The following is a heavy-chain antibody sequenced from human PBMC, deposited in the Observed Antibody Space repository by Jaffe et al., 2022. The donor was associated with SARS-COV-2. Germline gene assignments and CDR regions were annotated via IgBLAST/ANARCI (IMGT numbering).Heavy chain of an antibody. CDR2: ISYDGSNK. Sequence: QVQLVESGGGVVQPGRSLRLSCAASGFTFSSYAMHWVRQAPGKGLEWVAVISYDGSNKYYADSVKGRFTISRDNSKNTLYLQMNSLRAEDTAVYYCARDHSGYDKPDYWGQGTLVTVSS. D-gene: IGHD5-12*01. J-gene: IGHJ4*02. V-gene: IGHV3-30*04. CDR1: GFTFSSYA. CDR3: ARDHSGYDKPDY.